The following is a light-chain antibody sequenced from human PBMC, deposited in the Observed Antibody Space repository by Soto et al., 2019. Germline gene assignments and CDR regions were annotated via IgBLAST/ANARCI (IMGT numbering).Light chain of an antibody. Sequence: DIQLTQSPFFLSASVGDRVTITCRASQGISSYLAWYQQKPGKAPKLLIYAASTLQSGVPSRFSGSGSGTEFTLTISSLQPEDFATYYCQQLNSYPFFGQGTKLEIK. CDR1: QGISSY. J-gene: IGKJ2*01. CDR3: QQLNSYPF. V-gene: IGKV1-9*01. CDR2: AAS.